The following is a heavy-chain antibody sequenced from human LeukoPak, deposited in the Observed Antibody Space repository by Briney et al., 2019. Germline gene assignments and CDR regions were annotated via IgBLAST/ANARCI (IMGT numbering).Heavy chain of an antibody. V-gene: IGHV3-30*18. CDR1: GFSFSTYG. Sequence: PGRSLRLSCAASGFSFSTYGMHWVRQAPGKGLEWVAVISYDGVDTYYGDSVKGRFTISRDNSKNMLSLQMNSLRPEDTAVYNCAKVAGWDLLKDAFDIWGQGTMVTVSS. J-gene: IGHJ3*02. D-gene: IGHD6-19*01. CDR3: AKVAGWDLLKDAFDI. CDR2: ISYDGVDT.